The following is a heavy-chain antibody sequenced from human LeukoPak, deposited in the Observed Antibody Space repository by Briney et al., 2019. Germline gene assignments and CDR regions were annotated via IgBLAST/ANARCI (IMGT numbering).Heavy chain of an antibody. CDR2: INPNSGGT. Sequence: GASVKVSCKASGYTFTGYYMHWVRQAPGQGLEWMGRINPNSGGTNYAQKFQGRVTMTRDTSISTAYMELSRLRSDDTAVYYCASGEPNWNYVLMDVWGKGTTVTVSS. J-gene: IGHJ6*03. CDR1: GYTFTGYY. V-gene: IGHV1-2*06. CDR3: ASGEPNWNYVLMDV. D-gene: IGHD1-7*01.